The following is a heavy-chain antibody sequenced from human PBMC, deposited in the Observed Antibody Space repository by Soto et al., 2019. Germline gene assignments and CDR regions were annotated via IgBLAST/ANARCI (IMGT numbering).Heavy chain of an antibody. CDR2: IHYTGST. D-gene: IGHD1-20*01. CDR3: ARQSRDADKTIMYSDS. CDR1: GGSITYYY. V-gene: IGHV4-59*08. Sequence: SETLSLTCTVSGGSITYYYWNWIRQPPGKGLEWIGFIHYTGSTNYNPSLKSRVTISVDTSNNQFSLKLSSVTAADTAVYYCARQSRDADKTIMYSDSWGQGSLVTVS. J-gene: IGHJ4*02.